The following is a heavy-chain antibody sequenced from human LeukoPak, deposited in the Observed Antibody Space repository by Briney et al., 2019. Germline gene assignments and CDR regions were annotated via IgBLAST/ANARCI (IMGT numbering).Heavy chain of an antibody. CDR3: ARQARKSDAFDI. Sequence: GSSVKLSCKASGGTFSSYAISWVRQAPGQGLEWMGRIIPTLGIANYAQKFQGRVTITADKSTSTAYMDLCSLRSEDTAVYYCARQARKSDAFDIWGQGTMVTVSS. CDR2: IIPTLGIA. J-gene: IGHJ3*02. V-gene: IGHV1-69*04. CDR1: GGTFSSYA.